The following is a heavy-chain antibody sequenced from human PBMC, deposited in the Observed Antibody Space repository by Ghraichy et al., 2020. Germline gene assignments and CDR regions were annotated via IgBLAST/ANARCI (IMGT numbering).Heavy chain of an antibody. Sequence: SQTLSLTCAISGDSVSSTSAAWSWIRQSPSRGLEWLGRTYYRSKWSNDYAVSVKSRITINPDTSKNQFSLQLNSVTPEDTAGYYCSREGAAGTLFDYWGQGTLVTVSS. J-gene: IGHJ4*02. CDR2: TYYRSKWSN. CDR3: SREGAAGTLFDY. D-gene: IGHD6-13*01. CDR1: GDSVSSTSAA. V-gene: IGHV6-1*01.